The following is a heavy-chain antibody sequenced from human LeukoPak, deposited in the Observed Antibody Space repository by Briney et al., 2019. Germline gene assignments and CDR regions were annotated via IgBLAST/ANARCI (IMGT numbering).Heavy chain of an antibody. CDR1: GYTFTSYD. Sequence: ASVKVSCKASGYTFTSYDINWVRQATGQGLEWMGWMNPNSGNTGYAQKFQGRVTMTRNTSISTAYMELSSLRSEDTAVYYCARGKRTTMVRPFDPWGQGTLVTVSS. V-gene: IGHV1-8*01. CDR3: ARGKRTTMVRPFDP. J-gene: IGHJ5*02. D-gene: IGHD3-10*01. CDR2: MNPNSGNT.